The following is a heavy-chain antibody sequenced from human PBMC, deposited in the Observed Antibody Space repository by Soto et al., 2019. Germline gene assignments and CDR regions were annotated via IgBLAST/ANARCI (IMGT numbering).Heavy chain of an antibody. J-gene: IGHJ5*02. Sequence: ASVKVSCKASGYTFTSYAMHWVRQAPGQRLEWMGWINAGNGNTKYSQKFQGRVAITRDTSASTAYMELSSLRSEDTAVYYCARAPYCTNGVCYNNWFDPWGQGTLVTVSS. CDR3: ARAPYCTNGVCYNNWFDP. V-gene: IGHV1-3*01. CDR2: INAGNGNT. CDR1: GYTFTSYA. D-gene: IGHD2-8*01.